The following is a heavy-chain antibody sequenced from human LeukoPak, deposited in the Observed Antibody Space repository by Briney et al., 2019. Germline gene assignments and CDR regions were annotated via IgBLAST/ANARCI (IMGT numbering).Heavy chain of an antibody. CDR2: IYPGDSDT. D-gene: IGHD5-24*01. V-gene: IGHV5-51*01. Sequence: GGSLKISFKGSGYSFTSYWIGWVRPMPGKGLGWMGIIYPGDSDTRYSPSFQGQVTISADKSISTAYLQWSSLKASDTAMYYCARLQTYYYYGMDVWGQGTTVTVSS. J-gene: IGHJ6*02. CDR3: ARLQTYYYYGMDV. CDR1: GYSFTSYW.